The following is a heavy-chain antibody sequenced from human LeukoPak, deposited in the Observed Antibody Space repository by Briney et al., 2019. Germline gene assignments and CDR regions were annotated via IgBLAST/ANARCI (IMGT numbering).Heavy chain of an antibody. CDR3: AKEPRVATIEIFDY. Sequence: GGSLRLSCAASGFTFSSYAMSWVRQAPGKGLEWVSSISGGGGVTYYADSVKGRFTISRDNSKNTVYLQMNSLRAEDTAVYYCAKEPRVATIEIFDYWGQGTLVTVSS. V-gene: IGHV3-23*01. CDR2: ISGGGGVT. D-gene: IGHD5-12*01. J-gene: IGHJ4*02. CDR1: GFTFSSYA.